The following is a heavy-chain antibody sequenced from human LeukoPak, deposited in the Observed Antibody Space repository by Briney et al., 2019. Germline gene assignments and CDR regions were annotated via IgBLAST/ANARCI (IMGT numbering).Heavy chain of an antibody. V-gene: IGHV3-30*02. J-gene: IGHJ4*02. CDR2: IRYDGSNK. D-gene: IGHD3-9*01. CDR3: AKLVLRYFDWLMDY. CDR1: GFTFSSYS. Sequence: PGGSLRLSCAASGFTFSSYSMNWVRQAPGKGLEWVAFIRYDGSNKYYADSVKGRFTISRDNSKNTLYLQMNSLRAEDTAVYYCAKLVLRYFDWLMDYWGQGTLVTVSS.